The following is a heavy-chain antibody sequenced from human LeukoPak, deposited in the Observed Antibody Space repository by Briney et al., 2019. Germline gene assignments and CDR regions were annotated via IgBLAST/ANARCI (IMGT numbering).Heavy chain of an antibody. CDR2: ISGRGGNT. V-gene: IGHV3-23*01. CDR3: AKRPTPYYDSSYFDY. D-gene: IGHD3-22*01. Sequence: PGGSLRLSCAASGFTFSSYAMSWVRQAPGKGLEWVSAISGRGGNTYYADSVKGRFTISRDNSKNTLYLQMNSLRAEDTAVYYCAKRPTPYYDSSYFDYWGQGTLVTVSS. CDR1: GFTFSSYA. J-gene: IGHJ4*02.